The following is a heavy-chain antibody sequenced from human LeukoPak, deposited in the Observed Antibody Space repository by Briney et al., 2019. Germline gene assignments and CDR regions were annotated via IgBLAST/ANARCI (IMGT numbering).Heavy chain of an antibody. CDR3: AKVLSGVGEQRAAYFDY. CDR1: GFTFSNYA. V-gene: IGHV3-23*01. CDR2: ISGSDGST. J-gene: IGHJ4*02. Sequence: GGSLRLSCAASGFTFSNYAMSWVRQAPGKGLQWVSLISGSDGSTYYADSVKGRFTISRDNSKNTLYLQMRSLRVEDTAVYYSAKVLSGVGEQRAAYFDYWGQGTLVTVSS. D-gene: IGHD1/OR15-1a*01.